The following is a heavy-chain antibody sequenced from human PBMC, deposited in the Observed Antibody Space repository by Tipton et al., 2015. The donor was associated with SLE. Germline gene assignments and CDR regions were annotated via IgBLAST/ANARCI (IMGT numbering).Heavy chain of an antibody. CDR1: GFTFGDYA. CDR3: GRKAVDY. J-gene: IGHJ4*02. Sequence: SLRLSCTASGFTFGDYALTWVRQAPGKGLEWVANIKPDGSDTHYVESVKGRFTISRDNTKNSLYLQMNSLTDEDTAVYYCGRKAVDYWGQGTLVTVSS. CDR2: IKPDGSDT. V-gene: IGHV3-7*01.